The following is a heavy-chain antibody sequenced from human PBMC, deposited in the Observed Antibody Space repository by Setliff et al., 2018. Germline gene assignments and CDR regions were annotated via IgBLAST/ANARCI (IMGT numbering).Heavy chain of an antibody. CDR3: ARDPNGDYVGAFDP. V-gene: IGHV3-23*01. D-gene: IGHD4-17*01. J-gene: IGHJ5*02. Sequence: GGSLSLSCVASTFTFTKYAVTWVRQAPGKGLELVSSIHVSGGSTYYADSVKGRFTISRDNSRNTLYLQMNSLRAEDTASYYCARDPNGDYVGAFDPWGQGILVTVSS. CDR1: TFTFTKYA. CDR2: IHVSGGST.